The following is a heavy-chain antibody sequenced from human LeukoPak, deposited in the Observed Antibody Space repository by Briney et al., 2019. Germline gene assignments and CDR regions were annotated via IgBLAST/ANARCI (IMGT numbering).Heavy chain of an antibody. V-gene: IGHV4-39*07. CDR3: ARLYYDILTGYRDAFDI. J-gene: IGHJ3*02. Sequence: SETLSLTCTVSGGSISSSSYYWGWIRQPPGKGLEWIGSIYYSGSTYYHPSLKSQVTISVDTSKNQFSLKLSSVTAADTAVYYCARLYYDILTGYRDAFDIWGQGTMVTVSS. CDR1: GGSISSSSYY. CDR2: IYYSGST. D-gene: IGHD3-9*01.